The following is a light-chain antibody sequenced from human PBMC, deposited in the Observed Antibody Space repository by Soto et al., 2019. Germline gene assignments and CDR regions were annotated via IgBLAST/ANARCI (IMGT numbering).Light chain of an antibody. CDR1: QSVGSK. CDR3: QQYNNWPPWT. Sequence: EIVMTQSPATLSASPGERATLSCRASQSVGSKLAWYQQKPGQAPRLLIHGASTRTTGIPARFSGSGSGTEFTLTISSLQSEDFAVYYCQQYNNWPPWTFGQGTRVEIK. CDR2: GAS. J-gene: IGKJ1*01. V-gene: IGKV3-15*01.